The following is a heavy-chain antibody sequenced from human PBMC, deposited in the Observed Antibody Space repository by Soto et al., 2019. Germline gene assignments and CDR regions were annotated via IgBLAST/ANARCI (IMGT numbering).Heavy chain of an antibody. CDR2: ISYDGSNK. Sequence: GSLRLSCAASGFTFSSYAMHWVRQAPGKGLEWVAVISYDGSNKYYADSVKGRFTISRDNSKNTLYLQMNSLRAEDTAVYYCARERITIFGVAPYYYGMDVWGQGTTVTVSS. D-gene: IGHD3-3*01. J-gene: IGHJ6*02. V-gene: IGHV3-30-3*01. CDR3: ARERITIFGVAPYYYGMDV. CDR1: GFTFSSYA.